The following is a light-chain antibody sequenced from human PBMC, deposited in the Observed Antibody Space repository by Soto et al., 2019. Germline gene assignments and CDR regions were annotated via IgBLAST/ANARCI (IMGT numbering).Light chain of an antibody. Sequence: EIVLTQSPGTLSLSPGERATLSCRASQSVSSSYLAWYQQKPGQAPRLLIYGASSRATGIPDRVSGSGSGTDVTLTISRLEPEDFAVYYCQQYGSSPETFGQGTKVDI. V-gene: IGKV3-20*01. CDR1: QSVSSSY. CDR2: GAS. CDR3: QQYGSSPET. J-gene: IGKJ1*01.